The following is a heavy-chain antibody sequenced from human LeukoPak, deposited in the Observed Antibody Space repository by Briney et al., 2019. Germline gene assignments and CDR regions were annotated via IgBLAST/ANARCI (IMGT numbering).Heavy chain of an antibody. CDR1: GYTFTSYD. CDR2: MNPNSGNT. D-gene: IGHD3-3*01. CDR3: ARGYPGYYDFWSGYWGFNPPYTWFDP. V-gene: IGHV1-8*01. J-gene: IGHJ5*02. Sequence: ASVKVSCKASGYTFTSYDINWVRQATGQGLEWMGWMNPNSGNTGYAQKFQGRVTMTRNTSISTAYMELSSLRSEDTAVYYCARGYPGYYDFWSGYWGFNPPYTWFDPWGQGTLVTVSS.